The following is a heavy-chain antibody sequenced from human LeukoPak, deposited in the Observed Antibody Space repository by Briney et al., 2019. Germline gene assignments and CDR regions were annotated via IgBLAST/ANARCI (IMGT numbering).Heavy chain of an antibody. CDR2: IYYSGST. V-gene: IGHV4-39*07. J-gene: IGHJ5*02. CDR1: GGSISSSSYY. D-gene: IGHD3-22*01. CDR3: AREADSSGYYSTNWFDP. Sequence: SGTLSLTCTVSGGSISSSSYYWGWIRQPPGKGLEWIGSIYYSGSTYYNPSLKSRVTISVDTSKNQFSLKLSSVTAADTAVYYCAREADSSGYYSTNWFDPWGQGTLVTVSS.